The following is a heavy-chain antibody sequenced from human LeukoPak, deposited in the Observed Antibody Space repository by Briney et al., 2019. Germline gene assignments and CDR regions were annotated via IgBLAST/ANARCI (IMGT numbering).Heavy chain of an antibody. CDR2: IYYSGST. V-gene: IGHV4-61*08. CDR3: AREARAAAGNNYYYYMDV. D-gene: IGHD6-13*01. J-gene: IGHJ6*03. Sequence: SETLSLTCTVSGGSISSGDYYWSWIRQPPGKGLEWIGYIYYSGSTNYNPSLKSRVTISVDTSKNQFSLKLSSVTAADTAVYYCAREARAAAGNNYYYYMDVWGKGTTVTVSS. CDR1: GGSISSGDYY.